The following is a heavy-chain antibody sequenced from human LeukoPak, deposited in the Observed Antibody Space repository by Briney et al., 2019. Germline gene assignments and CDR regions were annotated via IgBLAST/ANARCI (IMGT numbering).Heavy chain of an antibody. J-gene: IGHJ2*01. V-gene: IGHV3-64*01. CDR2: ISSNGGST. CDR1: EFIFCSYA. CDR3: ARGIPFWYFDL. Sequence: PGGSLRLSCVASEFIFCSYAMYWVRQAPGKGLEYVAGISSNGGSTDYANSVKGRFIISRDNSKNTLYLQMGSLRAEDMAVYYCARGIPFWYFDLWGRGTVVTVSS.